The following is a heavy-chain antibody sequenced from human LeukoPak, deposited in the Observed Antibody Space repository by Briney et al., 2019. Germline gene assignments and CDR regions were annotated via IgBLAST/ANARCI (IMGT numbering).Heavy chain of an antibody. D-gene: IGHD3-22*01. CDR3: ARRGYYYDSSGYSYYFDY. V-gene: IGHV1-18*01. CDR2: ISAYNGNT. Sequence: ASVKVSCKASGYTFTSYGISWVRQAPGQGLEWMGWISAYNGNTNYAQELQGRVTMTTDTSTSTAYMELRSLRSDDTAVYYCARRGYYYDSSGYSYYFDYWGQGTLVTVSS. J-gene: IGHJ4*02. CDR1: GYTFTSYG.